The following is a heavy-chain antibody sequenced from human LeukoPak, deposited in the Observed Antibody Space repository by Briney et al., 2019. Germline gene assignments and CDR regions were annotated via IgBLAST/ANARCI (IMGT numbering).Heavy chain of an antibody. V-gene: IGHV4-30-2*01. CDR2: IYHSGST. J-gene: IGHJ5*02. CDR1: GGSISSGGYS. Sequence: SETLSLTCAVSGGSISSGGYSWSWIRQPPGKGLEWIEYIYHSGSTYYNPSLKSRVTISVDRSKNQFSLKLSSVTAADTAVYYCARGHYDFWSGYAPTGWFDPWGQGTLVTVSS. CDR3: ARGHYDFWSGYAPTGWFDP. D-gene: IGHD3-3*01.